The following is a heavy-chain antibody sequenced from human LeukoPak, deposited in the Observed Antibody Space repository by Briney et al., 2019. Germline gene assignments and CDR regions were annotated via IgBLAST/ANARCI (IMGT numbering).Heavy chain of an antibody. D-gene: IGHD3-22*01. Sequence: GGSLRLSCAASGFTFSSHWMHWVRQAPGKGLEWVAVIWYDGSNKYYADSVKGRFTISRDNSKNTLYLQMNSLRAEDTAVYYCARGLDSSGYYFFVLDYWGQGTLVTVSS. J-gene: IGHJ4*02. CDR2: IWYDGSNK. CDR1: GFTFSSHW. CDR3: ARGLDSSGYYFFVLDY. V-gene: IGHV3-33*08.